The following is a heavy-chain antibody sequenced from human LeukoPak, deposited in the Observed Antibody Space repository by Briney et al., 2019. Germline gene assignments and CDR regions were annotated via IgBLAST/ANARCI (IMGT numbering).Heavy chain of an antibody. Sequence: SETLSLTCTVSGGSISSDYWSWIRQPPGKGLEWIGHIYYSGDTNYNPSLKSRVTISVDTSKNQFSLKLRSVTAADTAVYYCARSGYSYGLVDYWGQGTLVTVSS. V-gene: IGHV4-59*01. CDR2: IYYSGDT. D-gene: IGHD5-18*01. J-gene: IGHJ4*02. CDR1: GGSISSDY. CDR3: ARSGYSYGLVDY.